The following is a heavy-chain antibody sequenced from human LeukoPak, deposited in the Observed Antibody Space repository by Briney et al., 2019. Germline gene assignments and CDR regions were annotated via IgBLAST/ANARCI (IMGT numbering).Heavy chain of an antibody. V-gene: IGHV5-51*01. Sequence: GESLKISCKGSGYSFTSYWIGWVRQMPGKGLEWMGIIYPGASATRYSPSFQAQVTISADKSISTPYLQWSSLKASATAMYYCARLRISSGWHSTHDYWGQGTLVTVSS. CDR1: GYSFTSYW. J-gene: IGHJ4*02. CDR3: ARLRISSGWHSTHDY. D-gene: IGHD6-19*01. CDR2: IYPGASAT.